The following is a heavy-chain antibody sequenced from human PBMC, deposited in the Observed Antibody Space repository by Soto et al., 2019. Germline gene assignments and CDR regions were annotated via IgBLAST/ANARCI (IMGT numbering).Heavy chain of an antibody. V-gene: IGHV1-69*01. Sequence: QVQLVQSGAEVKKPGSSVKVSCKASGDTSNNYPVTWVRQAPVQGLEWMGGIIPRSGTANYAQKFEGRVTLTADQSTSTAYMELRSLRPEDTAVYYCANSYGISWYGDFWGQGTLVTVSS. CDR2: IIPRSGTA. J-gene: IGHJ4*02. CDR1: GDTSNNYP. CDR3: ANSYGISWYGDF. D-gene: IGHD6-13*01.